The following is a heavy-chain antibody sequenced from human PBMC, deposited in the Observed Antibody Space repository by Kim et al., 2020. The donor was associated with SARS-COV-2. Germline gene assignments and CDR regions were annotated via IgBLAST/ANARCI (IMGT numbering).Heavy chain of an antibody. CDR1: GYTFTVYY. V-gene: IGHV1-2*06. CDR3: AREGYWADYDY. Sequence: ASVKVSCKASGYTFTVYYIHWVRQTPGQGLEWMGRINPSTGGTNYAQKFQGRVTVTRDTSISTAYLEMSRLISDDTALYYCAREGYWADYDYWGQGTLVTVSS. D-gene: IGHD2-15*01. CDR2: INPSTGGT. J-gene: IGHJ4*02.